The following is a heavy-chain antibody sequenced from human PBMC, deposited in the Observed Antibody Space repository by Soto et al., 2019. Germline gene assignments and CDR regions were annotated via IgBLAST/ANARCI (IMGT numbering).Heavy chain of an antibody. V-gene: IGHV4-34*01. Sequence: PSETLSLTCAVYGGSFSGYYWSWIRQPPGKGLEWIGEINHSGSTNYNPSLKSRVTISVDTSKNQFSLKLSSVTAADTVVYYCAGPYCSGGSCYSDNWFDPWGQGTLVTVSS. D-gene: IGHD2-15*01. J-gene: IGHJ5*02. CDR2: INHSGST. CDR1: GGSFSGYY. CDR3: AGPYCSGGSCYSDNWFDP.